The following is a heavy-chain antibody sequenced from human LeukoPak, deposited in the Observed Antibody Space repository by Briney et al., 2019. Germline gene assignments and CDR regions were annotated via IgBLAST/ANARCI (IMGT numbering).Heavy chain of an antibody. CDR1: GFTFDDYA. Sequence: GGSLRLSCAASGFTFDDYAMHWVRQAPGKGLEWVSGINWNSGNIGYADSVKGRFTISRDNAKNSLYLQVNSLRAEDTALYYCSRSSSWYFPFDYWGQGTLVTVSS. J-gene: IGHJ4*02. D-gene: IGHD6-13*01. CDR2: INWNSGNI. CDR3: SRSSSWYFPFDY. V-gene: IGHV3-9*01.